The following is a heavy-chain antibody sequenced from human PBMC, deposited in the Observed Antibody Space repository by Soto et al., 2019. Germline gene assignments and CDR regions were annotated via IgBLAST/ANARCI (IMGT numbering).Heavy chain of an antibody. CDR3: ARVRMELRWFDP. V-gene: IGHV4-30-4*01. CDR1: GGSISSGDYY. Sequence: SETLSLTCTVSGGSISSGDYYWSWIRQPPGKGLEWIGYIYYSGSTYYNPSLKSRVTISVDTSKNQFSLKLSSVTAADTAVYYCARVRMELRWFDPWAQGTLVTVSS. CDR2: IYYSGST. J-gene: IGHJ5*02. D-gene: IGHD1-7*01.